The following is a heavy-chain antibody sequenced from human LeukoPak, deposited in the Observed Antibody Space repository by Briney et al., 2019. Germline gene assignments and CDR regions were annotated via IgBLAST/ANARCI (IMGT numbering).Heavy chain of an antibody. D-gene: IGHD2-21*02. V-gene: IGHV4-61*01. CDR1: GDSVSSDNYY. CDR2: IDYSGAT. J-gene: IGHJ2*01. CDR3: ARERGGAYCGGDCYSGYWYFDL. Sequence: PSETLSLTCTVSGDSVSSDNYYWSWIRQPPGMGLEWIAYIDYSGATKFNPSLKSRVTITLDTSKNQFSLKLSSVTAADTAVYYCARERGGAYCGGDCYSGYWYFDLWGRGTLVTVSS.